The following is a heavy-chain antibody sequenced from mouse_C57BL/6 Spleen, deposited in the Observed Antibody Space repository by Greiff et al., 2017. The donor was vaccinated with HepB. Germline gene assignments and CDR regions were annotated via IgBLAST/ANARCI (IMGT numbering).Heavy chain of an antibody. Sequence: EVQLQQSGPELVKPGASVKISCKASGYSFTGYYMNWVKQSPEKSLEWIGEINPSTGGTTYNQKFKAKATLTVDKSSSTAYMQLKSLTSEDSAVYYCAREDRGGHYSGPGTLVTVSA. CDR1: GYSFTGYY. CDR2: INPSTGGT. J-gene: IGHJ3*01. V-gene: IGHV1-42*01. CDR3: AREDRGGHY. D-gene: IGHD3-2*01.